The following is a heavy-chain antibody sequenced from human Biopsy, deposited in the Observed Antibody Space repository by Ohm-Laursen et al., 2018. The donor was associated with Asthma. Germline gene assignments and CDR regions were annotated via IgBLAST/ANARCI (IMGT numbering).Heavy chain of an antibody. CDR2: LIPVLGTP. CDR3: ARGYSGSDRIVYYYSGLEV. Sequence: SVKVSCKASGDSFSNYAISWVRQAPGQGLEWMGGLIPVLGTPDHAQMFEGRVTITADESTSTAYMELSSPSSEDTAVYYYARGYSGSDRIVYYYSGLEVWGQGTTVTVSS. V-gene: IGHV1-69*13. D-gene: IGHD5-12*01. J-gene: IGHJ6*02. CDR1: GDSFSNYA.